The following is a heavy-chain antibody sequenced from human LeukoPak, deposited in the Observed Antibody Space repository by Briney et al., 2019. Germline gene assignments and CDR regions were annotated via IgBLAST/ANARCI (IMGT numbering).Heavy chain of an antibody. D-gene: IGHD6-13*01. CDR3: ARDSGYSSSWYDGWCYFDY. Sequence: GGSLRLSCAASGFTFSSYAMHWVRQAPGKGLEWVAVISYDGSNKYYADSVKGRFTISRDNSKNTLYLQMNSLRAEDTAVYYCARDSGYSSSWYDGWCYFDYWGQGTLVTVSS. V-gene: IGHV3-30-3*01. CDR1: GFTFSSYA. J-gene: IGHJ4*02. CDR2: ISYDGSNK.